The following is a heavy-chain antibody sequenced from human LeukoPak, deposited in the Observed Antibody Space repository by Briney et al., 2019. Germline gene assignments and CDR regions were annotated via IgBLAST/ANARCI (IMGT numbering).Heavy chain of an antibody. CDR3: ARVWDRGSGWYQYYFVY. J-gene: IGHJ4*02. CDR1: GYTFTGYY. D-gene: IGHD6-19*01. V-gene: IGHV1-2*02. Sequence: VASVKVSCKASGYTFTGYYMHWVRQAPGQGLEWMGWINPNSGGTNYAQKFQGRVTMTRDTSISTAYMELSRLRSDDTAVYYCARVWDRGSGWYQYYFVYWGQGTLVTVSS. CDR2: INPNSGGT.